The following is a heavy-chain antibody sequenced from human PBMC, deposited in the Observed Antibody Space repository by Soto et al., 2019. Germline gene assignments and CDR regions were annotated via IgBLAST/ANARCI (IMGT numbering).Heavy chain of an antibody. J-gene: IGHJ5*02. V-gene: IGHV4-39*01. CDR2: IYYSGNT. CDR1: AGSIRISNYY. D-gene: IGHD3-22*01. Sequence: PSETLSLTSTVSAGSIRISNYYWGWIRQPPGKGLEWIGTIYYSGNTYYNPSLKSRVTISVDTSKNQFSLKLTSVTAADTAIYYCARLPYYYDTSGYLNWFDPWGQGTLVTVSS. CDR3: ARLPYYYDTSGYLNWFDP.